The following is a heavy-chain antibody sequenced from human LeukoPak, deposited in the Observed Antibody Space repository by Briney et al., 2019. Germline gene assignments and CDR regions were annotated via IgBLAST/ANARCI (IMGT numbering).Heavy chain of an antibody. CDR3: AREDYYDSSVPFDY. V-gene: IGHV3-30*04. CDR1: GFTFSSYA. CDR2: ITYDGSNK. J-gene: IGHJ4*02. Sequence: GGSLRLSCAASGFTFSSYAMHWVRQAPGKGLEWVAVITYDGSNKYYADSVKGRFTISRDNSKNTLYLQMNSLRAEDTAVYYCAREDYYDSSVPFDYWGQGTLVTVSS. D-gene: IGHD3-22*01.